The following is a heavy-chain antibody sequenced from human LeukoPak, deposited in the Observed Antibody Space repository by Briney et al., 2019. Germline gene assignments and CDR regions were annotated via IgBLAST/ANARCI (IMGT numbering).Heavy chain of an antibody. CDR3: ARDPLTMTTVTTPDY. CDR2: ISGSGGST. D-gene: IGHD4-17*01. Sequence: GGSLRLSCAASGFTFSSYAMSWVRQAPGKGLEWASAISGSGGSTYYADSVKGRFTISRDNSKNTLYLQMNSLRAEDTAVYYCARDPLTMTTVTTPDYWGQGTLVTVSS. J-gene: IGHJ4*02. V-gene: IGHV3-23*01. CDR1: GFTFSSYA.